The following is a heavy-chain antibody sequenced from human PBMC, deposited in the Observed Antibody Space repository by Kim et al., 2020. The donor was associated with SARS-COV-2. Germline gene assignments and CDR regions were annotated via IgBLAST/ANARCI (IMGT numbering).Heavy chain of an antibody. CDR3: AHGSGSYWYIY. D-gene: IGHD3-10*01. Sequence: ANFAQKFQGRVTITADESTSTAYMELSSLRSEDTAVYYCAHGSGSYWYIYWGQGTLVTVSS. CDR2: A. V-gene: IGHV1-69*01. J-gene: IGHJ4*02.